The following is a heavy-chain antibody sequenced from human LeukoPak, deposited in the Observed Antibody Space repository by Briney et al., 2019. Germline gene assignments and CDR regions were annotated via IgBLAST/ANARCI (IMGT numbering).Heavy chain of an antibody. D-gene: IGHD2-21*02. CDR3: ARGSCGGDCYWDY. J-gene: IGHJ4*02. CDR2: INSDGSST. CDR1: GFTFSSHW. V-gene: IGHV3-74*01. Sequence: GGSLRLSCAASGFTFSSHWMHWVRQAPGKGLVWVSRINSDGSSTSYADSVKGRFTISRDNAKNTLYLQMNSLRAEDTAVYYCARGSCGGDCYWDYWGQGTLVTVSS.